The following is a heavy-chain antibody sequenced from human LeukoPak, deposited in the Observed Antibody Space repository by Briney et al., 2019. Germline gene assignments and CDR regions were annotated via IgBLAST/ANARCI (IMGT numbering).Heavy chain of an antibody. Sequence: SGGSLRLSCAASGFTFSSYSMNWVRQAPGKGLEWVSSISSSGSYIYYADSVKGRFSISRDNAKNSLFLQMNSLRAGDTAVYYCARAGAFDAFDIWGQGTMVTVS. D-gene: IGHD2/OR15-2a*01. CDR3: ARAGAFDAFDI. CDR2: ISSSGSYI. CDR1: GFTFSSYS. J-gene: IGHJ3*02. V-gene: IGHV3-21*01.